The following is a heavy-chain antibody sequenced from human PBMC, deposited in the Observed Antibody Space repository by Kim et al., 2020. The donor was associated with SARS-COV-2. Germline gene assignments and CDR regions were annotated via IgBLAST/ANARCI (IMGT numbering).Heavy chain of an antibody. V-gene: IGHV1-24*01. J-gene: IGHJ3*02. CDR3: ATDILGTDAFDI. D-gene: IGHD1-1*01. Sequence: IYAQKFQGRVTMTEDTSTDTAYMELSSLRSEDTAVYYCATDILGTDAFDIWGQGTMVTVSS.